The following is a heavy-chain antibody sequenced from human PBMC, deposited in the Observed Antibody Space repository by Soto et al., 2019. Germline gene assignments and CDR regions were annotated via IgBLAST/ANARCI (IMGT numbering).Heavy chain of an antibody. CDR2: IYYSGST. CDR1: GGSISSSSYY. Sequence: PSETLSLTCTVSGGSISSSSYYWGWIRQPPGKGLEWIGSIYYSGSTYYNPSLKSRVTISVDTSKNQFSLKLSSVTAADTAVYYCARRGVYYDPNWLDPWGQGTLVTVSS. CDR3: ARRGVYYDPNWLDP. J-gene: IGHJ5*02. V-gene: IGHV4-39*01. D-gene: IGHD3-22*01.